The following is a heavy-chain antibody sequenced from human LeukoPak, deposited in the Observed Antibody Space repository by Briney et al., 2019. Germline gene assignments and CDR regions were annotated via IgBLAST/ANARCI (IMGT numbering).Heavy chain of an antibody. D-gene: IGHD1-26*01. CDR2: TYYKSKWYN. CDR3: ARAPIVGATHIDY. CDR1: GDSVSRNSAA. Sequence: SQTLSLTCAISGDSVSRNSAAWNWIRQSPSRGLEWLGRTYYKSKWYNDYAVSVKSRITINPDTSKNQFSLQLKSVTPEDTAVYYRARAPIVGATHIDYWGQGTLVTVSS. V-gene: IGHV6-1*01. J-gene: IGHJ4*02.